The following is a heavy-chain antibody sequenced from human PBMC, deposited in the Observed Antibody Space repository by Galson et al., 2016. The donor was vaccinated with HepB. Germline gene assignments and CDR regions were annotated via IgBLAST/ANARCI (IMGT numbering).Heavy chain of an antibody. Sequence: SLRLSCAASGFNFGGFAMHWVRQVPGKGLEWVSAITWNTNNIQYADSVKGRFTISRDNAKNTLYLQMNSLRAEDTAVYFCVREHSVVPTTAYNWFDPWGRGTLVTVSS. V-gene: IGHV3-9*01. D-gene: IGHD4-23*01. CDR1: GFNFGGFA. J-gene: IGHJ5*02. CDR3: VREHSVVPTTAYNWFDP. CDR2: ITWNTNNI.